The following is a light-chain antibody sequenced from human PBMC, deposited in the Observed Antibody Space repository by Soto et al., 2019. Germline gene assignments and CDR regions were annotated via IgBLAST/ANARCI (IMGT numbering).Light chain of an antibody. J-gene: IGKJ4*01. Sequence: DIQMTQSPSSLSASVGDRVTITCQASQDISNYLNWYQQKPGKAPKLLIYDASNLETGVPSRFSGSGSGTDFTFTISRLQPADIATYYCQQYDNLPPLTFGGGTKVEIK. CDR2: DAS. CDR1: QDISNY. V-gene: IGKV1-33*01. CDR3: QQYDNLPPLT.